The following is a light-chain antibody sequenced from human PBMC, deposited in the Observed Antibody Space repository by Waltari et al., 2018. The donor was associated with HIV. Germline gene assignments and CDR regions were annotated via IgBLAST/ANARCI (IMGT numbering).Light chain of an antibody. J-gene: IGLJ2*01. CDR3: YTADSSDNHAV. CDR1: ALPKKN. V-gene: IGLV3-10*01. CDR2: EDS. Sequence: SYELTQPPSVSVSPGQTARITCSGDALPKKNVYWYQQKSGQAPVLVIYEDSRRPSGIPERFSGSTSGTMATLTISGAQVEDEADYYCYTADSSDNHAVFGGGTKLTVL.